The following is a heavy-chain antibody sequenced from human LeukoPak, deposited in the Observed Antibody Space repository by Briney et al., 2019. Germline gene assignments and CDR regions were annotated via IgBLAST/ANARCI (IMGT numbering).Heavy chain of an antibody. D-gene: IGHD2-15*01. CDR2: ISSSGSTI. V-gene: IGHV3-11*01. Sequence: GSLRLSCAASGFIFSDHYMSWIRQAPGKGLEWVSYISSSGSTIYYADSVKGRFTISRDNAKNSLYLQMNSLRAEDTAVYYCANGGVVVVAAYYFDYWGQGTLVTVSS. CDR1: GFIFSDHY. J-gene: IGHJ4*02. CDR3: ANGGVVVVAAYYFDY.